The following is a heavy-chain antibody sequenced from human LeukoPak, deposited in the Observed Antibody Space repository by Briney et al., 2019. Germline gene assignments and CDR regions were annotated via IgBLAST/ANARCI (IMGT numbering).Heavy chain of an antibody. V-gene: IGHV4-34*01. CDR3: ARGGGPGIAAAGTRFDP. CDR1: GGSFSGYY. CDR2: INHSGST. Sequence: PSETLSLTSAVYGGSFSGYYWSWIRQPPGKGLEWIGEINHSGSTNYNPSLKSRVTISVDTSKNQFSLKLSSVTAADTAVYYCARGGGPGIAAAGTRFDPWGQGTLVTVSS. J-gene: IGHJ5*02. D-gene: IGHD6-13*01.